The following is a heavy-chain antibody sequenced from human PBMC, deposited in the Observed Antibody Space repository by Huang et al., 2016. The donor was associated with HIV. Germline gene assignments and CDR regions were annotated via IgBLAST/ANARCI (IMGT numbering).Heavy chain of an antibody. D-gene: IGHD3-10*01. Sequence: QLLLQESGPGLVKPSEALALTCAVSGGSIRSSDYHWGWIRQPPGKGLEWIGSIYYKGSTHYSPSLKSRVTIVVDTSKNLFFLNLTSMTAADTAVYYCARHREGPVAYYSGWGSHLNYMDVWGRGRTVVVSS. CDR2: IYYKGST. J-gene: IGHJ6*03. CDR1: GGSIRSSDYH. V-gene: IGHV4-39*01. CDR3: ARHREGPVAYYSGWGSHLNYMDV.